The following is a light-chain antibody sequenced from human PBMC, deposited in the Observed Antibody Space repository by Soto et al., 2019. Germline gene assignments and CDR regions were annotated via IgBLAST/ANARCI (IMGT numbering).Light chain of an antibody. Sequence: IRLTQSPSSLSASVGDRVTITCRASQGISSYLAWYQQKPGKAPKLLIYAASTLQSGVPSRFSGSGSGTDFTLTISSLQTEDFATYYCQQLNSYPRTFGGGTKVDIK. CDR2: AAS. J-gene: IGKJ4*01. V-gene: IGKV1-9*01. CDR1: QGISSY. CDR3: QQLNSYPRT.